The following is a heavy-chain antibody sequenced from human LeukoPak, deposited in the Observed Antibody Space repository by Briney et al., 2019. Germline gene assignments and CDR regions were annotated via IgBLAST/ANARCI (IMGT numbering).Heavy chain of an antibody. D-gene: IGHD5-18*01. Sequence: GASVKVSCKASGYIFSIYAMIWVRQAPGQGLELMGWINPNTGNPTYAQGFTGRFVFSLDTSVSTAYLQISSLKPEDTAVYYCARGIQGYYYYYYMDVWGKGTTVTISS. V-gene: IGHV7-4-1*02. J-gene: IGHJ6*03. CDR2: INPNTGNP. CDR1: GYIFSIYA. CDR3: ARGIQGYYYYYYMDV.